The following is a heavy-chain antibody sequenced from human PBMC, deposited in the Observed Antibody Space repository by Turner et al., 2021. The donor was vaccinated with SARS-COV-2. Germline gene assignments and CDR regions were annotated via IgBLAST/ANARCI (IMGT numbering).Heavy chain of an antibody. J-gene: IGHJ3*02. Sequence: EVQLVESGGGLIQPGGSLRLSCAASGFTVSSNYMSWVRQAPGKGLEWVSVIYSGGSTYYADSVKGRFTISRDNSKNKLYLQMNSLRAEDTAVDYCARGYSSGWYQRGAFDIWGQGTMVTVSS. CDR2: IYSGGST. D-gene: IGHD6-19*01. V-gene: IGHV3-53*01. CDR1: GFTVSSNY. CDR3: ARGYSSGWYQRGAFDI.